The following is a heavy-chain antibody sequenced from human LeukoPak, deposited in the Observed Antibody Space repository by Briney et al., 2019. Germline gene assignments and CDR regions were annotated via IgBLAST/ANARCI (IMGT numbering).Heavy chain of an antibody. CDR1: GFTFDDYG. V-gene: IGHV3-20*04. J-gene: IGHJ4*02. CDR2: INWNGGST. CDR3: ARVISVAGYDY. D-gene: IGHD6-19*01. Sequence: GGSLRLSCAASGFTFDDYGMSWVRQAPGRGLEWVSGINWNGGSTTYADSVKGRFTISRDNAENSLYLQMNSLRAEDTAVYYCARVISVAGYDYWGQGTLVTVSS.